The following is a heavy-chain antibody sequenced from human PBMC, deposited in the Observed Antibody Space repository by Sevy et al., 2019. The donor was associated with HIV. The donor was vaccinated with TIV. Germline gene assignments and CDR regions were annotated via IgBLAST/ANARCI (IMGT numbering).Heavy chain of an antibody. Sequence: GGSLRLSCAASGFTFSSYAMSWVRQAPGKGLEWVSAISGSGGSTYYADSVKGRFTISRDNSKNTLYLQMNSLRAEDTAVYYCAKDLPRAYSETYYYDSSGYYYVHYGMDVWGQGTTVTVSS. CDR3: AKDLPRAYSETYYYDSSGYYYVHYGMDV. D-gene: IGHD3-22*01. CDR2: ISGSGGST. CDR1: GFTFSSYA. J-gene: IGHJ6*02. V-gene: IGHV3-23*01.